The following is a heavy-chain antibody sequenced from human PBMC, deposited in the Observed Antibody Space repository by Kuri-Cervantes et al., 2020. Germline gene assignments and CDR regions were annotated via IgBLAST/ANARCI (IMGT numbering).Heavy chain of an antibody. J-gene: IGHJ4*02. D-gene: IGHD5-12*01. CDR1: GFSLSASGMG. Sequence: SGPTLVKPTQTLTLTCTFSGFSLSASGMGVGWIRQPPGKALEWLALIYWDDDKRYSPSLKSRLTITKDTSKNQVVLTMTNMDPVDTATYYCAHPVSGYSGYDYWGQGALVTVSS. CDR3: AHPVSGYSGYDY. CDR2: IYWDDDK. V-gene: IGHV2-5*02.